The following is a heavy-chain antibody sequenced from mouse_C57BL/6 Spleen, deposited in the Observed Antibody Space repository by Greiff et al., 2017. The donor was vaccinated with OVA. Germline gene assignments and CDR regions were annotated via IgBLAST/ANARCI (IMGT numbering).Heavy chain of an antibody. V-gene: IGHV1-80*01. CDR2: IYPGDGDT. CDR3: ARSHYGSSYEGFAY. Sequence: VQLQQSGAELVKPGASVKISCKASGYAFSSYWMNWVKQRPGKGLEWIGQIYPGDGDTNYNGKFKGKATLTADKSSSTAYMQLSSLTSEDSAVYFCARSHYGSSYEGFAYWGQGTLVTVSA. D-gene: IGHD1-1*01. CDR1: GYAFSSYW. J-gene: IGHJ3*01.